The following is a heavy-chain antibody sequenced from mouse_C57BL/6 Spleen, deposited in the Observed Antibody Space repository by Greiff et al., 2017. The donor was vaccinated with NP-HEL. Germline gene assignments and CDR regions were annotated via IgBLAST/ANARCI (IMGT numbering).Heavy chain of an antibody. CDR3: TRVAYYSNFDY. Sequence: VMLVESGAGLVKPGGSLKLSCAASGFTFSSYAMSWVRQTPEKRLEWVAYISSGGDYIYYADTVKGRFTISKDNARNTLYLQMSSLKSEDTAMYYCTRVAYYSNFDYWGQGTTLTVSS. D-gene: IGHD2-5*01. CDR1: GFTFSSYA. V-gene: IGHV5-9-1*02. CDR2: ISSGGDYI. J-gene: IGHJ2*01.